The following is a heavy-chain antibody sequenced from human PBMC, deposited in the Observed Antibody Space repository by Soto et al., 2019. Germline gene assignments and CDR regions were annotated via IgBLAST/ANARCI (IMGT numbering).Heavy chain of an antibody. V-gene: IGHV4-31*03. CDR3: AGIAATTIDF. Sequence: SETLSITCTVSGGSISRSGYYWSWIRQHPGKGLERIGYIYFSGSTYYNPSLKSRVTILVDTSKNQLSLNLNFVTVAVMAVYYCAGIAATTIDFCGPATLVT. CDR2: IYFSGST. CDR1: GGSISRSGYY. D-gene: IGHD5-12*01. J-gene: IGHJ4*02.